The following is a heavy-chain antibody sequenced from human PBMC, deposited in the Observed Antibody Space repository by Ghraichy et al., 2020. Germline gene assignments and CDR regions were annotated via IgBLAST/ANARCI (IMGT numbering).Heavy chain of an antibody. Sequence: SLNISCAASGFTFDNYATHWVRQAPGKGLEWVSGISWNAARVDYGDSVKGRFTISRDNAKTSLYLQMSNLTTEDTAFYFCVKDEYRRLDIFVTWGQGTLFTVSA. CDR3: VKDEYRRLDIFVT. CDR2: ISWNAARV. J-gene: IGHJ5*02. V-gene: IGHV3-9*01. CDR1: GFTFDNYA. D-gene: IGHD3-9*01.